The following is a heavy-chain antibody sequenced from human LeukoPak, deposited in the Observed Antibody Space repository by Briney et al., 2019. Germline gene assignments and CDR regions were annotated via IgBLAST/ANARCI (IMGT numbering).Heavy chain of an antibody. D-gene: IGHD4-23*01. Sequence: GGSLRLSCSVSGFTFINYWMNWVRQAPGKGLEWVANIKADGSEKYYVDSVKGRFTISRDNAKNSLHLQMNSLSVEDTAVYYCASTNSLDYWGQGTLVTVPS. CDR3: ASTNSLDY. CDR1: GFTFINYW. CDR2: IKADGSEK. J-gene: IGHJ4*02. V-gene: IGHV3-7*01.